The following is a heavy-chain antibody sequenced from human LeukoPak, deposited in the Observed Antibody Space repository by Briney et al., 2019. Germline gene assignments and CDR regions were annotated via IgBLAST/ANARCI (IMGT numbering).Heavy chain of an antibody. J-gene: IGHJ4*02. CDR3: ARGGYSYGIFDY. V-gene: IGHV1-2*02. CDR1: GYTFTGYF. CDR2: INLNRGGT. D-gene: IGHD5-18*01. Sequence: GASVKLSCKASGYTFTGYFAHWVRQAPGQGLEWMGLINLNRGGTNYAQKFQGRVTMTRDTSINTVYMELSRLRYDATAVYYCARGGYSYGIFDYWGQGTLVTVSS.